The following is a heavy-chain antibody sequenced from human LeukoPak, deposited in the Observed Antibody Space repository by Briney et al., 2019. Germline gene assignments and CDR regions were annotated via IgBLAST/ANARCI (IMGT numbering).Heavy chain of an antibody. D-gene: IGHD3-10*01. CDR3: AKDRAYYYGSGSYYNDAFDI. Sequence: PGGSLRLSCAASGFTFSSYGMSWVRQAPGKGLEWVSAISGSGGSTYYADSVKGRFTISRDNSKNTLYLQMNSLRAEDTAVYYCAKDRAYYYGSGSYYNDAFDIWGQGTMVTVSS. CDR1: GFTFSSYG. J-gene: IGHJ3*02. V-gene: IGHV3-23*01. CDR2: ISGSGGST.